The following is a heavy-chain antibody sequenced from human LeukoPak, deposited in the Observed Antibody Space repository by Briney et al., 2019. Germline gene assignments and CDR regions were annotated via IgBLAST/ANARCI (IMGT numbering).Heavy chain of an antibody. CDR2: ISAYNGNT. D-gene: IGHD3-9*01. J-gene: IGHJ4*02. V-gene: IGHV1-18*01. CDR3: ARGDVLRYFDWLTVDY. Sequence: ASVKVSCKASGYTFTSYGISWVRQAPGQGLEWMGWISAYNGNTNYAQKLQGRVTMTTDTSTSTAYMELRNLRSDDTAVYYCARGDVLRYFDWLTVDYWGQGTLVTVSS. CDR1: GYTFTSYG.